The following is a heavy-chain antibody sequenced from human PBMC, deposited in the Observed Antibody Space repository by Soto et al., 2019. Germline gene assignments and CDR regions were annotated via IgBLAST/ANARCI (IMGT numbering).Heavy chain of an antibody. CDR1: GGYIRSVGFA. V-gene: IGHV4-30-2*03. J-gene: IGHJ4*02. CDR2: IYYSGST. CDR3: ARHATDLDY. Sequence: TLSLTCAVSGGYIRSVGFAGSWIRQPPGKGLEWIGSIYYSGSTYYNPSLKSRVTISVDTSKNQFSLKLSSVTAADTAVYYRARHATDLDYWAQRTLVTVSS.